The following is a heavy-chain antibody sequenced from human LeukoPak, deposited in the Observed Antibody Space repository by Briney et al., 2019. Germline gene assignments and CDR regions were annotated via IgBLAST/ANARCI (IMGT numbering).Heavy chain of an antibody. CDR1: GYTFTSYD. CDR2: MNPNSGNT. Sequence: GASVKVSCKASGYTFTSYDINWVRQATGQGLECMGWMNPNSGNTGYAQKFRGRVTMTRNTSISTAYMELSSLRSEDTAVYYCARGNYYDSSGDAFDIWGQGTMVTVSS. J-gene: IGHJ3*02. D-gene: IGHD3-22*01. CDR3: ARGNYYDSSGDAFDI. V-gene: IGHV1-8*01.